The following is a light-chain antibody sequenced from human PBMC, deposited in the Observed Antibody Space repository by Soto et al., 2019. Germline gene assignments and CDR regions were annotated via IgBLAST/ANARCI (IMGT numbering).Light chain of an antibody. CDR2: EAT. J-gene: IGKJ5*01. V-gene: IGKV1-12*01. CDR1: QGLKF. Sequence: DIQMTQSPSSVSASVRDTGTITCRASQGLKFLAWYQQKPGKAPRLLIYEATNLQSGVPPRFSGSGSGTDFTLTISSLKTEDFATYFCQQANSFTITFGQGTRLEIK. CDR3: QQANSFTIT.